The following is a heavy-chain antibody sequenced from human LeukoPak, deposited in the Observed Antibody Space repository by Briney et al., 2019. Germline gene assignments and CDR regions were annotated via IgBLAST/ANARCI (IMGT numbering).Heavy chain of an antibody. D-gene: IGHD1/OR15-1a*01. V-gene: IGHV3-30*18. J-gene: IGHJ4*02. CDR2: ISPDGNKE. Sequence: GRSLRLSCAASGFTFNIFGILWVRQAPGKGLEWVAAISPDGNKEYYTESVKGRFTVSRDNSKNMIYLQMNSLRGEDSAVYYCAKVNNYDDYWGQGTLVTVSS. CDR3: AKVNNYDDY. CDR1: GFTFNIFG.